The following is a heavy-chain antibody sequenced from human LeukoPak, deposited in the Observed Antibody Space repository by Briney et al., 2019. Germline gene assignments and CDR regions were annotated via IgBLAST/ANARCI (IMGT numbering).Heavy chain of an antibody. J-gene: IGHJ4*02. V-gene: IGHV4-4*02. CDR2: IHHSGST. Sequence: KPSDTLSLTCAVSGRSISRGNWWSWVRQPPGKGLEWNGEIHHSGSTFYNPSPKSWVTVSVESSVYQFSRKLSSVTAADTAGYSCARHPLEGFDYWGQGTLVTVSS. CDR3: ARHPLEGFDY. CDR1: GRSISRGNW.